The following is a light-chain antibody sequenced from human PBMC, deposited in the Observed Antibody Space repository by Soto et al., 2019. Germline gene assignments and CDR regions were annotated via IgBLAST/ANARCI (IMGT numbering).Light chain of an antibody. Sequence: EIVLTQSPGTLSLAPGERATLSCRASQRVSSSYLAWYQQKPSQAPRLLIYGASSRATGIPDRFSGSGSGTDFTLTISRLEPEDFAVYYCQQYGSSPLFTFGPGTKVDIK. CDR3: QQYGSSPLFT. CDR1: QRVSSSY. J-gene: IGKJ3*01. V-gene: IGKV3-20*01. CDR2: GAS.